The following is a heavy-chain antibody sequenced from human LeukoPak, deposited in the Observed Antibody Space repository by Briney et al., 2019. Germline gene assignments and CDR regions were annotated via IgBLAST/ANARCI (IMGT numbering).Heavy chain of an antibody. Sequence: PGGSLRLSCAASGFTFSNYGIHWVRQAPGKGLEWVAFIRYDGGNKYHADSVKGRFTISRDNSKKTLSLQMNSLRAEDTAVYYCARDRRGYSYGSMDVWGQGTTVTVSS. CDR3: ARDRRGYSYGSMDV. V-gene: IGHV3-30*02. J-gene: IGHJ6*02. CDR2: IRYDGGNK. D-gene: IGHD5-18*01. CDR1: GFTFSNYG.